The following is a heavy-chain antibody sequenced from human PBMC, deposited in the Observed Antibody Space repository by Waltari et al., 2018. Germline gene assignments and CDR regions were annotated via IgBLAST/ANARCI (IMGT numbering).Heavy chain of an antibody. CDR3: ARNIRYTSDYWYFDL. CDR1: VGSISSYY. J-gene: IGHJ2*01. Sequence: QVQLQESGPGLVKPSETLSLTCTASVGSISSYYWSWIRQPAGKGLEWIGRIYTSGSANYNPSLKSRVTMSVDTSKNQFSLKLSSVTAADTAVYYCARNIRYTSDYWYFDLWGRGTLVTVSS. V-gene: IGHV4-4*07. D-gene: IGHD6-25*01. CDR2: IYTSGSA.